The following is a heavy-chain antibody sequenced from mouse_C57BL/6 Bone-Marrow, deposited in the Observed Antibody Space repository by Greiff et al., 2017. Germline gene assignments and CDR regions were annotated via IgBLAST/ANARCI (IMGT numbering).Heavy chain of an antibody. J-gene: IGHJ3*01. D-gene: IGHD1-1*01. CDR1: GYTFTSYW. CDR2: IDPSDSEN. Sequence: QVQLQQPGAELVRPGSSVKLSCKASGYTFTSYWMHWVKQRPIQGLEWIGNIDPSDSENHYNQKFKDKATLTVDKSTSTAYMQLSSLKSEDPAVYYSTRAGIYYYGSSSGFAYWGQGTLVTVSA. CDR3: TRAGIYYYGSSSGFAY. V-gene: IGHV1-52*01.